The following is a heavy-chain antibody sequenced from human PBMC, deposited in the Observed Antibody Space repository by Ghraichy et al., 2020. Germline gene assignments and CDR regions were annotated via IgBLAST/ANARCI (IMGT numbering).Heavy chain of an antibody. V-gene: IGHV2-5*01. J-gene: IGHJ5*02. CDR1: GFSLNTVGVG. D-gene: IGHD3-10*01. Sequence: SGPTLVKPTQTLTLTCSFSGFSLNTVGVGVGWIRQPPGKALEWLALIYWNDAKHYSPSLKSRLSISKDTSTNQVVLTMTDMDPLDTATFYCAQRRAVTLIPGHVFDPYGQGTVVTVSS. CDR2: IYWNDAK. CDR3: AQRRAVTLIPGHVFDP.